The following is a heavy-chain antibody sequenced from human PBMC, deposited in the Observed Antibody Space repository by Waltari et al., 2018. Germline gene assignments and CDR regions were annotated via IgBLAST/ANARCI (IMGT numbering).Heavy chain of an antibody. J-gene: IGHJ5*02. CDR3: ARRIMTGEGTTLNWLDP. V-gene: IGHV5-51*01. Sequence: EGQLVQSGAEVTKPGEPLRIYCRDSGYGFDSYWIAWVRQRPGKGLEWRGNIYPVASDSRYTPSFQGHVTISADKSASTVYLQWSSLKTSDSAIYYCARRIMTGEGTTLNWLDPWGQGTLVTVSS. CDR1: GYGFDSYW. CDR2: IYPVASDS. D-gene: IGHD3-16*01.